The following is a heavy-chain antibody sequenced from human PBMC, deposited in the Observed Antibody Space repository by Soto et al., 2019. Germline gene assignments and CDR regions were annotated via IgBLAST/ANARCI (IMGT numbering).Heavy chain of an antibody. CDR3: ARLEGLATISYYFDY. D-gene: IGHD3-9*01. CDR1: GGSVSSSNYY. CDR2: IYYSGST. V-gene: IGHV4-39*01. J-gene: IGHJ4*02. Sequence: QLQLQESGPGLVKPSETLSLTCTVSGGSVSSSNYYWGWIRQSPGKGLEWIGSIYYSGSTYYNPSLESRDPISVDKSKNQHSLKVISVTAADTAVYYCARLEGLATISYYFDYWGQGTLVTVSS.